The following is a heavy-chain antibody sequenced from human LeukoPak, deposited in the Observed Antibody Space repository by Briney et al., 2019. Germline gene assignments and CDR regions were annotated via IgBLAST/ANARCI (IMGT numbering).Heavy chain of an antibody. Sequence: SETLSLTCTVSGGSISSGSYFWSWIRQPAGKGLEWIGRIYTSGSTSYNPSLKSRATISIDASRNQFSLKLSSVTAADTAVYFCARDSRGGGPDFDSWGQGTLITVSS. J-gene: IGHJ4*02. CDR1: GGSISSGSYF. D-gene: IGHD2-15*01. V-gene: IGHV4-61*02. CDR3: ARDSRGGGPDFDS. CDR2: IYTSGST.